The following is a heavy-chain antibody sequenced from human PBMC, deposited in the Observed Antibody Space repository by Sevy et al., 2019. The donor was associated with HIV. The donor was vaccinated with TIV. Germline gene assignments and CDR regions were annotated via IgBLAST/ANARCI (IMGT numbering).Heavy chain of an antibody. J-gene: IGHJ6*02. D-gene: IGHD3-22*01. V-gene: IGHV1-8*01. Sequence: ASVKVSCKASGYTFTSYDINWVRQATGQGLKWMGWMNPNSGNTGYAQKFQGRVTMTRNTSISTAYMELSSLRSQDTAVDYCASSTLNYDSSGYYTTSYYYYGMDVWGQGTTVTVSS. CDR2: MNPNSGNT. CDR1: GYTFTSYD. CDR3: ASSTLNYDSSGYYTTSYYYYGMDV.